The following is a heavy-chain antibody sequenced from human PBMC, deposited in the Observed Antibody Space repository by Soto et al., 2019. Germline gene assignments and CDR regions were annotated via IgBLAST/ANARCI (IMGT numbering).Heavy chain of an antibody. CDR1: GFTFSSYW. D-gene: IGHD3-16*01. V-gene: IGHV3-74*01. CDR2: INSDVSST. J-gene: IGHJ4*02. CDR3: AIGGQMATVTFVN. Sequence: PGGSLRLSCAASGFTFSSYWMHWVRQAPGKGLVWVSRINSDVSSTSYADSVKGRFTISRDNAKNTLYLQMNSLRAEDTAVYYCAIGGQMATVTFVNLGQGALVKVSS.